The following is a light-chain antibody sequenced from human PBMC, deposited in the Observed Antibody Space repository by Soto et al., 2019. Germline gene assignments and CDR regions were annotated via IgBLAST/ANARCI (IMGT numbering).Light chain of an antibody. CDR1: QSVSSY. V-gene: IGKV3-11*01. Sequence: EVVLTQSPGTLSLSPGERATLSCRASQSVSSYLAWYQQKPGQAPRLLIYDASNRATGIPARFSGSGSGTEFTLTISSLQPDDFATYYCQQYDTYSRTFGQGTKVDIK. J-gene: IGKJ1*01. CDR2: DAS. CDR3: QQYDTYSRT.